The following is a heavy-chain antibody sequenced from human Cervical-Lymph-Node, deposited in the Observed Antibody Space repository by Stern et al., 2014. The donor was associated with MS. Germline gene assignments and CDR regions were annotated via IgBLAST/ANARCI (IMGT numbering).Heavy chain of an antibody. Sequence: QVQLQESGAEVKKPGASVKVSCKASGYTFREYGITWVRQAPGQGLEWMGWISAYNGNTHYAQMLQGRVTMTTDTSTSTANMELRSLSSDDTAVYYCARSSFSNSSLFDYWGQGTLLIVSS. CDR3: ARSSFSNSSLFDY. V-gene: IGHV1-18*01. CDR2: ISAYNGNT. D-gene: IGHD6-6*01. J-gene: IGHJ4*02. CDR1: GYTFREYG.